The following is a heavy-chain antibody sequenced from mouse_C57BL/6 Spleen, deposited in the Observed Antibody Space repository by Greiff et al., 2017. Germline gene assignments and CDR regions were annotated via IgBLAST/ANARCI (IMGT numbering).Heavy chain of an antibody. J-gene: IGHJ3*01. V-gene: IGHV1-26*01. CDR3: AMIYYGYDGDAGFAY. D-gene: IGHD2-2*01. Sequence: EVQLQQSGPELVKPGASVKISCKASGYTFTDYYMNWVKQSHGKSLEWIGDINPNNGGTSYNQKFKGKATLTVDKSSSTAYMELRSLTSEDSAVYDCAMIYYGYDGDAGFAYWGQGTLVTVSA. CDR1: GYTFTDYY. CDR2: INPNNGGT.